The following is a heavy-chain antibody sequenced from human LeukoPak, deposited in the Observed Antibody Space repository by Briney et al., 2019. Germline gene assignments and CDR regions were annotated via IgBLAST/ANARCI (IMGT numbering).Heavy chain of an antibody. CDR2: IIPIFGTA. J-gene: IGHJ4*02. Sequence: GASVKVSCKASGGTFSSYAIGWVRQAPGQGLEWMGGIIPIFGTANYAQKFQGRVTITADESTSTAYMELSSLRSEVTAVYYCARALIDCSGGSCYFDYWGQGTLVTVSS. V-gene: IGHV1-69*13. CDR1: GGTFSSYA. CDR3: ARALIDCSGGSCYFDY. D-gene: IGHD2-15*01.